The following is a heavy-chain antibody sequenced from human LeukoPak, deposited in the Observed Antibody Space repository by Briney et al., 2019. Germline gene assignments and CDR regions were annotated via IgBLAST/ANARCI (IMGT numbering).Heavy chain of an antibody. CDR3: ARGRAQWLVGSYYYYYGMDV. D-gene: IGHD6-19*01. CDR2: INHSGST. V-gene: IGHV4-34*01. CDR1: GGSFRGYY. Sequence: SETLSLTCAVYGGSFRGYYWSWIRQLPGKGLEWIGEINHSGSTNYNPSLKSRVTISVDTSKNQFSLKLSSVTAADTAVYYCARGRAQWLVGSYYYYYGMDVWGQGTTVTVSS. J-gene: IGHJ6*02.